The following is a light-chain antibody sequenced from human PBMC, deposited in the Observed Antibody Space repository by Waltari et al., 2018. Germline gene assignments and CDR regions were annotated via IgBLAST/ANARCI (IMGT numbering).Light chain of an antibody. CDR3: QQYYSTPPWT. V-gene: IGKV4-1*01. J-gene: IGKJ1*01. CDR2: WAS. CDR1: QNILYNSNNKNY. Sequence: DIVMTQSPDSLVMSLGERATINCKSSQNILYNSNNKNYLAWYQQKPGQAPKLLIYWASARESGVPDRFSGSGSGTDFTLTISSLQAEDVAVYYCQQYYSTPPWTFGQGTKVEIK.